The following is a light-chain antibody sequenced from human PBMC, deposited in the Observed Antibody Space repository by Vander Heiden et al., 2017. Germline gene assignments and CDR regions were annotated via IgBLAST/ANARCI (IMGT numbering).Light chain of an antibody. CDR3: AAWDDSLNGRWV. Sequence: HSVLIQPPSASGTPGPRVTISWSGSSTDIGTNSVNWFQQLPGTAPKLLIYSDNQRPSGVPDRFSGSKSGTSASLAISGLQSDDEAAYYCAAWDDSLNGRWVFGGGTTLTVL. CDR2: SDN. V-gene: IGLV1-44*01. J-gene: IGLJ3*02. CDR1: STDIGTNS.